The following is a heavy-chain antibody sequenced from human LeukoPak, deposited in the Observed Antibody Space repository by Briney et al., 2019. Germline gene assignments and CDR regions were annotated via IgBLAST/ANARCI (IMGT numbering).Heavy chain of an antibody. Sequence: SETLSLTCTVSGGSISSYYWSWIRQPPGKGLEWIGYIYYSGSTNYNPFLKSRVTISVDTSKNQFSLKLSSVTAADTAVYYCARAGAAAGTFATYYYYGMDVWGQGTTVTVSS. CDR3: ARAGAAAGTFATYYYYGMDV. CDR1: GGSISSYY. V-gene: IGHV4-59*01. D-gene: IGHD6-13*01. J-gene: IGHJ6*02. CDR2: IYYSGST.